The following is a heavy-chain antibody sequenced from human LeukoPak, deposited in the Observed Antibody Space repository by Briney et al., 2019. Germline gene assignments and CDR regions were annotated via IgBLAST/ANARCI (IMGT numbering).Heavy chain of an antibody. D-gene: IGHD3-16*02. CDR1: GGSISSYS. J-gene: IGHJ4*02. CDR3: ARGRSYDYVWGSYHGNYFDY. Sequence: SETLSLTCTVSGGSISSYSWSWIRQPPGKRLEWIGYIYYSGSTNYNPSLKSRVTISVDTSKNQFSLKLSSVTAADTAVYYCARGRSYDYVWGSYHGNYFDYWGQGTLVTVSS. CDR2: IYYSGST. V-gene: IGHV4-59*12.